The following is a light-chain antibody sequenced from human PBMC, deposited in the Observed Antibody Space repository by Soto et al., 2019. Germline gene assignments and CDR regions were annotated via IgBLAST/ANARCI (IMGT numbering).Light chain of an antibody. CDR3: QQSYSTLYT. V-gene: IGKV1-39*01. J-gene: IGKJ2*01. CDR2: AAS. Sequence: DIQMTQSPSSLSASVGDRVTITCRASQSISSYLNWYQQKPGKAPKLLIYAASSLQSGFPSRFSGSGSGTDFTLTISSLQPEDFATYYCQQSYSTLYTFGQGTKLEIK. CDR1: QSISSY.